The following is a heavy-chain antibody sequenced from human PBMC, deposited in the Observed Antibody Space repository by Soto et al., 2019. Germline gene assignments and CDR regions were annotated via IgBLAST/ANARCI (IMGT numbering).Heavy chain of an antibody. D-gene: IGHD2-15*01. CDR2: ISSSSSYI. CDR1: RFTFSSYS. CDR3: ARDLTLEDIVVVVAAWHDAFDI. J-gene: IGHJ3*02. Sequence: GGSLRLSCAASRFTFSSYSMNWVRQAPGKGLEWVSSISSSSSYICYADSVKGRFTISRDNAKNSLYLQMNSLRAEDTAVYYCARDLTLEDIVVVVAAWHDAFDIWGQGTMVTVSS. V-gene: IGHV3-21*01.